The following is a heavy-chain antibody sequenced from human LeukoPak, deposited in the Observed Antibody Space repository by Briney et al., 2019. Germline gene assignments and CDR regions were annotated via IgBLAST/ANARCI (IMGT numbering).Heavy chain of an antibody. CDR2: IKGDGREK. V-gene: IGHV3-7*03. D-gene: IGHD3-10*01. Sequence: GGSLRLSCEVSGFTIRNQWMSWVRQAPGKGLEWVANIKGDGREKYYVDSVEGRFTISRDNAKNSLYLQMNSLRAEDTAVYYCARGDGSGSIKFPFQHWGQGTLVTVSS. CDR1: GFTIRNQW. J-gene: IGHJ1*01. CDR3: ARGDGSGSIKFPFQH.